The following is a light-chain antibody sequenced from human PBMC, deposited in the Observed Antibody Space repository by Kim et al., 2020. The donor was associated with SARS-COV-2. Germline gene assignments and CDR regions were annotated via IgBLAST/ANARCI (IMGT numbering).Light chain of an antibody. J-gene: IGLJ2*01. CDR1: SSNIGSNN. CDR3: SGWDDRLSAVL. Sequence: ELTQPPSASGTPGQRITISCSGSSSNIGSNNVHWYQHLPGTAPTLLIYRNNQRPSGVPDRFSGSKSGTSASLAISGLRSEDEADYYCSGWDDRLSAVLFGGGTRVTVL. CDR2: RNN. V-gene: IGLV1-47*01.